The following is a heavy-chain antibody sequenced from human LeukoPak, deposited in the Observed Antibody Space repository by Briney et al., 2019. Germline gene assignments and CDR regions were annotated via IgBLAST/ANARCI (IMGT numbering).Heavy chain of an antibody. CDR2: IYTSGST. CDR1: GGSISSYY. CDR3: ARIRYCSSTSSWVFDP. D-gene: IGHD2-2*01. V-gene: IGHV4-4*07. Sequence: SETLSLTCTVSGGSISSYYWGWIRQPAGKGLEWIGRIYTSGSTNYNPSLKSRVTMSVDTSKNQFSLKLSSVTAADTAVYYCARIRYCSSTSSWVFDPWGQGTLVTVSS. J-gene: IGHJ5*02.